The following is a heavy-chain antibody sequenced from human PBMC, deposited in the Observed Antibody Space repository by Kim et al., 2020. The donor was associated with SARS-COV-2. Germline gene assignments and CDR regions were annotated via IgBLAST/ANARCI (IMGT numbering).Heavy chain of an antibody. D-gene: IGHD3-10*01. CDR2: IYSGGST. CDR3: ARANPGGGVSGSYYMVPDAFDI. J-gene: IGHJ3*02. Sequence: GGSLRLSCAASGFTVSSNYMSWVRQAPGKGLEWVSVIYSGGSTYYADSVKGRFTISRDNSKNTLYLQMNSLRAEDTAVYYCARANPGGGVSGSYYMVPDAFDIWGQGTMVTVSS. CDR1: GFTVSSNY. V-gene: IGHV3-66*01.